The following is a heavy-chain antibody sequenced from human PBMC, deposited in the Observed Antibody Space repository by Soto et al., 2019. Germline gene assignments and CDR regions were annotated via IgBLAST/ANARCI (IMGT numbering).Heavy chain of an antibody. CDR2: IYFSGRS. V-gene: IGHV4-31*11. CDR3: ARDSHSQQPNHRWGGGYMAV. D-gene: IGHD6-13*01. J-gene: IGHJ6*03. CDR1: GGSISNGGYY. Sequence: QVQLQESGPGLVKPSQTLSLTCAVSGGSISNGGYYWSWIRQHPGKGLEWIGSIYFSGRSYYNPSLKSRVTISVATPKNQFSLKLSSVTAADTAVYYCARDSHSQQPNHRWGGGYMAVCGKGTTVTVSS.